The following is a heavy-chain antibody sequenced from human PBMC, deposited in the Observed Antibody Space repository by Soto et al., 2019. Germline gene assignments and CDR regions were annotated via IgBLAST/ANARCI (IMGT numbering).Heavy chain of an antibody. V-gene: IGHV3-23*01. CDR3: AKDTRGYSGYDLFDY. J-gene: IGHJ4*02. CDR1: GLTFSSYA. CDR2: ISGSGGST. Sequence: EVQLLESGGGLVQPGGSLRLPCAASGLTFSSYAMSWVRQAPGKGLEWVSAISGSGGSTYYADSVKGRFTISRDNSKNTLYLQMNSLRAEDTAVYYCAKDTRGYSGYDLFDYWGQGTLVTVSS. D-gene: IGHD5-12*01.